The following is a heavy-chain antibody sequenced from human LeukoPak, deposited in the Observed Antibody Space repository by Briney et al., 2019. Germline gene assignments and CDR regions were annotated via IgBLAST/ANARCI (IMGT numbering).Heavy chain of an antibody. CDR3: ARTIAQYSNSWLYFYYGLDV. J-gene: IGHJ6*02. Sequence: GGSLRLSCTASGFSFGGYAMSWVRQAPGKGLEWVSSISGGSEDTYYAGSVKGRFTISRDNSKSTLYLQMNSLRAEGTAVYYCARTIAQYSNSWLYFYYGLDVWGQGTTVTVS. V-gene: IGHV3-23*01. CDR2: ISGGSEDT. D-gene: IGHD6-13*01. CDR1: GFSFGGYA.